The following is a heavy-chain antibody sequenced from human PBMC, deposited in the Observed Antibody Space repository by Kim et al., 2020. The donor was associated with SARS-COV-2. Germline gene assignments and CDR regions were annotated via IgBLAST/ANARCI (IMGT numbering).Heavy chain of an antibody. CDR2: IIPIFGTA. D-gene: IGHD5-12*01. V-gene: IGHV1-69*13. J-gene: IGHJ6*02. Sequence: SVKVSCKASGGTFSSYAISWVRQAPGQGLEWMGGIIPIFGTANYAQKFQGRVTITADESTSTASMYLSSLRSEDTPVYYCARGGIVATITEYYSYGRDVWGQGTTVTVSS. CDR1: GGTFSSYA. CDR3: ARGGIVATITEYYSYGRDV.